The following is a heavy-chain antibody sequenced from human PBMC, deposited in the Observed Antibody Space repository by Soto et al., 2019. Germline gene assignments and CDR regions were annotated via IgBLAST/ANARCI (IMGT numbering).Heavy chain of an antibody. CDR1: GESLRGYY. V-gene: IGHV4-34*04. Sequence: QVQLQQWGTGLLKPSETLSLHCAVYGESLRGYYWSWIRQTPAMGLEWTGEINHRGTTNHDSSLKRRAIISIDTSKNQVSLRLNYVTAADTAVYYCARGYPRSILSTSLTTSYWFDSWGQGTLVTVSS. CDR3: ARGYPRSILSTSLTTSYWFDS. J-gene: IGHJ5*01. CDR2: INHRGTT. D-gene: IGHD2-21*01.